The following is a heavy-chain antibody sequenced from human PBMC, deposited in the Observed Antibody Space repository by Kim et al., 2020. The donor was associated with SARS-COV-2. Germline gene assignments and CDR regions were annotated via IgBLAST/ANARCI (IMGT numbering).Heavy chain of an antibody. Sequence: VKGRFTISRDNAKNSLYLQMNSLRDEDTAVYYCAREDWAYCSGGSCYPDYWGQGTLVTVSS. CDR3: AREDWAYCSGGSCYPDY. D-gene: IGHD2-15*01. V-gene: IGHV3-48*02. J-gene: IGHJ4*02.